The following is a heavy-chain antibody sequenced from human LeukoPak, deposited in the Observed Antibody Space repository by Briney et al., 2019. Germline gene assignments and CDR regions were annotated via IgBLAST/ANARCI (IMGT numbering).Heavy chain of an antibody. CDR2: INPRGGGA. J-gene: IGHJ4*02. V-gene: IGHV1-46*01. D-gene: IGHD2-15*01. CDR1: GYNFTSYY. CDR3: ARDRKDHETSGVDH. Sequence: GASVKVSCKASGYNFTSYYMHWVRQAPGQGLEWMGVINPRGGGASYAQKFQGRVTVTRDTSTSTVYMEVSSLRSGDTAVYFCARDRKDHETSGVDHWGQGTLVTVSS.